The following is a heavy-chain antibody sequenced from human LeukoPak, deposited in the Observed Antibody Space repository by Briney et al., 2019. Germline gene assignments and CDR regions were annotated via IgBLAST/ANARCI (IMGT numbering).Heavy chain of an antibody. CDR3: ARVGYCSSTSCSPSWFDP. CDR1: GYTLTSYD. V-gene: IGHV1-8*03. D-gene: IGHD2-2*01. CDR2: MNPNSGNT. Sequence: ASVKVSCKASGYTLTSYDINWVRQATGQGLEWMGWMNPNSGNTGYAQKFQGRVTITRNTSISTAYMELSSLRSEDTAVYYCARVGYCSSTSCSPSWFDPWGQGTLVTVSS. J-gene: IGHJ5*02.